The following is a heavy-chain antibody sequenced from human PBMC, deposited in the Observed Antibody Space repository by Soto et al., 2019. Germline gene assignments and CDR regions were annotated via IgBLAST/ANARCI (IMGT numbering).Heavy chain of an antibody. J-gene: IGHJ3*02. D-gene: IGHD4-17*01. CDR1: GCSIISRGYY. CDR3: ATASPTTDDYGDYGGAFDI. Sequence: SETLSLTCTVSGCSIISRGYYWIWIRQRPGKGLEWIGYIYYSGSTYYNPSLKSRVTISVDTSKNQFSLKLSSVTAADTAVYYCATASPTTDDYGDYGGAFDIWGQGTMVT. V-gene: IGHV4-31*03. CDR2: IYYSGST.